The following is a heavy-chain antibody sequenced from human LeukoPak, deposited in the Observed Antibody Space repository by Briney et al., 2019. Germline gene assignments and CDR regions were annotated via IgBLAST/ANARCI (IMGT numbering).Heavy chain of an antibody. CDR2: MNPNSGNT. V-gene: IGHV1-8*01. D-gene: IGHD4-17*01. CDR1: GYTFTSYD. J-gene: IGHJ6*02. CDR3: ARVGVTTFYGRYYYYYGMDV. Sequence: ASVKVSCKASGYTFTSYDINWVRQATGQGLEWMGWMNPNSGNTGYAQKFQGRVTMTRNTSISTAYMELSSLRSEDTAVYYCARVGVTTFYGRYYYYYGMDVWGQGTTVTVSS.